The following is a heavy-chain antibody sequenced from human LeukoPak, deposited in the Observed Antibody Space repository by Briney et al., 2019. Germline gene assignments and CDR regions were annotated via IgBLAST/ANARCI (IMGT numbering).Heavy chain of an antibody. J-gene: IGHJ3*02. V-gene: IGHV4-59*01. CDR3: ARGGYGGNSFGSYAFDI. CDR2: IYYSGST. CDR1: GGSISSYY. D-gene: IGHD4-23*01. Sequence: PSETLSLTCTVSGGSISSYYWSWIRQPPGKGLEWIGYIYYSGSTNYNPSLKSRVTISVDTSKNQFSLKLSSVTAADTAVYYCARGGYGGNSFGSYAFDIWGQGTMVTVSS.